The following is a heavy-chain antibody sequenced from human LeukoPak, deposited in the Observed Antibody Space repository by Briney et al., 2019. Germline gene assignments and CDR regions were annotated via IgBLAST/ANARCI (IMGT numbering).Heavy chain of an antibody. V-gene: IGHV4-59*01. CDR1: GGSISSYY. D-gene: IGHD3-10*01. J-gene: IGHJ6*03. Sequence: SETLSLTCTVSGGSISSYYWSWIRQPPGKGLEWIGYIYYSGSTNYNPSLKSRVTISVDTSKNQFSLKLSSVTAADTAVYYCARVVPRYYYYYMDVRGKGTTVTVSS. CDR2: IYYSGST. CDR3: ARVVPRYYYYYMDV.